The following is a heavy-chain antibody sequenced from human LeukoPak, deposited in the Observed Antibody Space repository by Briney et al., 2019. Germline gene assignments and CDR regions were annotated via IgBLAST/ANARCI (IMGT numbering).Heavy chain of an antibody. CDR2: IFYSGST. CDR3: ARDRYMGGATFIDY. CDR1: GGSISTSNYY. Sequence: NPSETLSLTCTVSGGSISTSNYYWGWIRQPPGKGLEWIGNIFYSGSTYYGPSLKSRLTISLDTSRNQFSLKLNSVTAADTAVYYCARDRYMGGATFIDYWGQGTLVTVSS. D-gene: IGHD1-26*01. J-gene: IGHJ4*02. V-gene: IGHV4-39*07.